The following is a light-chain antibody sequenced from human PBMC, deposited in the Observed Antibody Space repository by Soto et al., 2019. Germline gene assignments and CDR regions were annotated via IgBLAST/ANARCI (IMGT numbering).Light chain of an antibody. Sequence: QSVLTQPPSASGSPGQSVTISCTGTSSDVGGHNYVSWYQQHPGKAPKLMIYEVIKRPSGVPDRFSGSKSGNTASLTVSGLQAEDEADYFCSSYAGTNNYVVFGGGTKRPS. J-gene: IGLJ2*01. CDR1: SSDVGGHNY. CDR3: SSYAGTNNYVV. CDR2: EVI. V-gene: IGLV2-8*01.